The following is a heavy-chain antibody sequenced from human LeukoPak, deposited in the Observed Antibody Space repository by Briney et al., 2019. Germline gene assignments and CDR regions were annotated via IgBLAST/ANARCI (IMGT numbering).Heavy chain of an antibody. CDR2: MNPNSGNT. CDR3: ARDLGYFDWLTTYDY. Sequence: ASVKVSCKASGYTFTSYDINWVRQATGQGLEWMGWMNPNSGNTGYAQNLQGRVTMTTDTSTSTAYMELRSLRSDDTAVYYCARDLGYFDWLTTYDYWGQGTLVTVSS. CDR1: GYTFTSYD. V-gene: IGHV1-8*01. J-gene: IGHJ4*02. D-gene: IGHD3-9*01.